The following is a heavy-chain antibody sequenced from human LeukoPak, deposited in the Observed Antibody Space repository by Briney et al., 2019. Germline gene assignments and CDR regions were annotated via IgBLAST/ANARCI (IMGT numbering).Heavy chain of an antibody. CDR2: LSGNGVNT. CDR3: AKAGAWPNWFDP. J-gene: IGHJ5*02. V-gene: IGHV3-23*01. CDR1: GFTFSSYA. Sequence: PGGSLRLSCAASGFTFSSYAMSWVRQAPGKGLEWVSSLSGNGVNTYYAASVMGRFTISRDNSKNTLYLQMNSLRAEDRAVYYCAKAGAWPNWFDPWGQGTLVTVSS. D-gene: IGHD3-10*01.